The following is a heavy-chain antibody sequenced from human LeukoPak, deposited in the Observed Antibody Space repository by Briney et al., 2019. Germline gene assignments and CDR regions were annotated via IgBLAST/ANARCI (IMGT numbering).Heavy chain of an antibody. CDR2: ISDSGGYT. V-gene: IGHV3-23*01. D-gene: IGHD3-9*01. Sequence: PGGSLRLSCAVSGFTFSSYAMSWVRQAPGKGLERVSAISDSGGYTYYADSVKGRFTISRDNSKNTLYLQMNSLRAEDTAVYYCAKSASPLTGYYRFDYWGQGTLVTVSS. J-gene: IGHJ4*02. CDR3: AKSASPLTGYYRFDY. CDR1: GFTFSSYA.